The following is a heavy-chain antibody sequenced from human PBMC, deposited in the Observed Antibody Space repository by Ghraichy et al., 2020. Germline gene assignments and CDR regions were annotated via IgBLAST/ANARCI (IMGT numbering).Heavy chain of an antibody. CDR2: ISSGVTFT. Sequence: GGSLRLSCGASGFTFSDHYMYWIRQAPGKGLEWVAYISSGVTFTNYADSVKGRFTISRDNAENSLYLQMNGLRDEDTALYYCARDATSCTNGRCHAFDIWVQGTMVIVSS. CDR3: ARDATSCTNGRCHAFDI. CDR1: GFTFSDHY. D-gene: IGHD2-8*01. J-gene: IGHJ3*02. V-gene: IGHV3-11*06.